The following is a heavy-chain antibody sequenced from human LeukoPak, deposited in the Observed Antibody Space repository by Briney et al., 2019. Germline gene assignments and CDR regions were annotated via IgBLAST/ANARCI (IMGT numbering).Heavy chain of an antibody. V-gene: IGHV3-23*01. D-gene: IGHD3-22*01. CDR2: IPGSGGTT. Sequence: GGSLRLSCAASGFTFSSYAMSLVRQAPGKGLEWVSAIPGSGGTTHYADSVKGRFTISRDNSRNTLYLQMNNLRAEDTAVYYCAKTYYYDNSGYHSFDYYYYYMDVWGKGTTVTVSS. CDR1: GFTFSSYA. CDR3: AKTYYYDNSGYHSFDYYYYYMDV. J-gene: IGHJ6*03.